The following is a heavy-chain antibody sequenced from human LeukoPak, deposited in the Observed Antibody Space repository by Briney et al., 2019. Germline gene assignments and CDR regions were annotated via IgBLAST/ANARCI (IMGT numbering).Heavy chain of an antibody. CDR1: GYTFTGYY. V-gene: IGHV1-69*05. CDR3: ARESPIGGFDY. CDR2: IIPIFGTA. D-gene: IGHD2-15*01. Sequence: SVKVSCKSSGYTFTGYYMHWVRQAPGQGLEWMGRIIPIFGTANYAQKFQGRVTITTDESTSTAYMELSSLRSEDTAVYYCARESPIGGFDYWGQGTLVTVSS. J-gene: IGHJ4*02.